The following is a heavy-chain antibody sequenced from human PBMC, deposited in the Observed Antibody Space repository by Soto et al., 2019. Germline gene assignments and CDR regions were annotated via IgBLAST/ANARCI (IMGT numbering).Heavy chain of an antibody. CDR3: ARGIPAAGLDY. V-gene: IGHV1-18*01. D-gene: IGHD6-25*01. CDR2: ISAFNGNT. J-gene: IGHJ4*02. Sequence: QVRMVQSGSEVKKPGASVKVSCQASGYSFTTYGITWVRQAPGQGLEWMGWISAFNGNTNLAQKLHGRVSLTRDTSTSTAYMELTSLTSDDTAIYYCARGIPAAGLDYWGRGTLVTVSS. CDR1: GYSFTTYG.